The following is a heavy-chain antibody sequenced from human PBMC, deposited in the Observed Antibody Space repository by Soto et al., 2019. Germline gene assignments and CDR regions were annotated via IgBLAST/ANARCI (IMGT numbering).Heavy chain of an antibody. CDR3: ARIAGTVNLFDY. CDR2: IDWDDDK. CDR1: GFSLSTSGMR. Sequence: SGPTLVNPTQTLTLTCTFSGFSLSTSGMRVSLIRQPPGKALEWLARIDWDDDKFYSTSLKTRLTISKDTSKNQVVLTMTNMDPVDTATYYCARIAGTVNLFDYWGQGTLVTVYS. V-gene: IGHV2-70*04. D-gene: IGHD4-17*01. J-gene: IGHJ4*02.